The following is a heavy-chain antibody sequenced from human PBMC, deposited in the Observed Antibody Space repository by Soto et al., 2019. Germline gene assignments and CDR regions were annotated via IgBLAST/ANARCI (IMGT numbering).Heavy chain of an antibody. CDR2: ISTYNGKT. D-gene: IGHD3-10*01. V-gene: IGHV1-18*01. CDR3: ARDPYYYGTGSYYYYYMDV. CDR1: GYTFISYG. Sequence: GASVKVSCKASGYTFISYGIAWVRQAPGQGLEWMGWISTYNGKTNYAQKFQDRVTITTDTSTSTAYMELSSLRSEDTAVYYCARDPYYYGTGSYYYYYMDVWGKGTTGTVSS. J-gene: IGHJ6*03.